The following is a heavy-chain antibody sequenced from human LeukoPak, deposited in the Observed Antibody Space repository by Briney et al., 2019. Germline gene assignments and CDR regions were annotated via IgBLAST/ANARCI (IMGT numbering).Heavy chain of an antibody. D-gene: IGHD6-13*01. CDR2: INHSGST. V-gene: IGHV4-34*01. CDR1: GGSFSGYY. Sequence: ASETLSLTCAVYGGSFSGYYWSWIRQPPAKGLEWIGEINHSGSTNYNPSLKSRVTISVDTSKNQFSLKLSSVTAADTAVYYCASFSSSWRGSWFDPWGQGTLVTVSS. J-gene: IGHJ5*02. CDR3: ASFSSSWRGSWFDP.